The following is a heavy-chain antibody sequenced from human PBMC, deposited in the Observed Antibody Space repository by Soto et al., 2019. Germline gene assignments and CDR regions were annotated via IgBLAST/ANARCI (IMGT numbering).Heavy chain of an antibody. CDR2: IYYSGRT. CDR1: GGPITSGSYY. CDR3: ARQASEGYSSSPFRF. V-gene: IGHV4-39*01. J-gene: IGHJ1*01. D-gene: IGHD6-6*01. Sequence: QLQLQESGPGLVKPSETLSLTCTVSGGPITSGSYYWGWIRQPPGKGLGGIGSIYYSGRTCYKPSLRSRVTISIDTSRNQFSLKVNSVTAADTAVYYCARQASEGYSSSPFRFWGQGTLVTVSS.